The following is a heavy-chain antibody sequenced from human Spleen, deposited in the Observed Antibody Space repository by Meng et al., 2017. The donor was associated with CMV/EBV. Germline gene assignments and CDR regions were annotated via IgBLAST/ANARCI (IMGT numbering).Heavy chain of an antibody. CDR1: GFTFGDYA. CDR2: INRNGGTT. CDR3: ARGLGDLWGTTFYYYGMDV. Sequence: GESLKISCSTSGFTFGDYAMSWVRQGPGKGLEWVAGINRNGGTTSYADSVTGRFTIFRDNAKHSLYLQMSSLRAEDTALYYCARGLGDLWGTTFYYYGMDVWGQGTTVTVSS. J-gene: IGHJ6*02. V-gene: IGHV3-20*04. D-gene: IGHD1/OR15-1a*01.